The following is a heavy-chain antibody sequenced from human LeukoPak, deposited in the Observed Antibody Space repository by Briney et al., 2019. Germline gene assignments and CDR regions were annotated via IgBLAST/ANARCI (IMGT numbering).Heavy chain of an antibody. CDR1: GFTFSTYS. Sequence: PGGSLRLSCAASGFTFSTYSMNWIRQAPGKGLEWVSYISSSGSTIYYADSVKGRFTISRDNAKNSLYLQMNSLRAEDTAVYYCARAPHLYYYDSSAPDYWGQGTLVTVSS. CDR2: ISSSGSTI. V-gene: IGHV3-48*04. D-gene: IGHD3-22*01. J-gene: IGHJ4*02. CDR3: ARAPHLYYYDSSAPDY.